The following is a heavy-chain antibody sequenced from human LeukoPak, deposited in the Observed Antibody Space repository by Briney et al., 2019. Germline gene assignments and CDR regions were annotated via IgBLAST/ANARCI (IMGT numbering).Heavy chain of an antibody. CDR2: ISSSSSYI. CDR1: GFIFSSYS. Sequence: PGGSLRLSCAGSGFIFSSYSMNWVRQAPGKGLEWVSSISSSSSYIYYADSVKGRFTISRDNAKNSLYLQMNSLRAEDTAVYYCARAGGSYSRTPIDYWGQGTLVTVSS. J-gene: IGHJ4*02. V-gene: IGHV3-21*01. D-gene: IGHD6-13*01. CDR3: ARAGGSYSRTPIDY.